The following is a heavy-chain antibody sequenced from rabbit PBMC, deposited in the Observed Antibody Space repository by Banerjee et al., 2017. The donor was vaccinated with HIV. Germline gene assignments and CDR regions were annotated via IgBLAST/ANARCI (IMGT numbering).Heavy chain of an antibody. CDR1: KFSFNSNYW. D-gene: IGHD4-2*01. CDR2: IYTSSSGST. Sequence: QEQLEESGGDLVKPEGSLTLTCTASKFSFNSNYWICWVRQAPGKGLEWIGCIYTSSSGSTYYASWAKGRFTISRSTSLNTVDLKMTSLTAADTATYFCARVLLVPPYYFNLWGPGTLVTVS. CDR3: ARVLLVPPYYFNL. J-gene: IGHJ4*01. V-gene: IGHV1S45*01.